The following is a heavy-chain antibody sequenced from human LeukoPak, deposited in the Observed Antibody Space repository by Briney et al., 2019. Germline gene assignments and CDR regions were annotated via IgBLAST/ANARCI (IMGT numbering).Heavy chain of an antibody. D-gene: IGHD3-9*01. CDR1: GFTLSSYA. CDR3: ARTRYYNILPAQYPAPYYYFTAV. J-gene: IGHJ6*03. CDR2: ISRNGGNT. Sequence: PGGSLRLSCAAASGFTLSSYAMHWVRQAPGKGLEYVSGISRNGGNTYYANSVRGRFTISRDNSKNTLSLQMGSMRADDMSVYYCARTRYYNILPAQYPAPYYYFTAVWGKGTTVTVPS. V-gene: IGHV3-64*01.